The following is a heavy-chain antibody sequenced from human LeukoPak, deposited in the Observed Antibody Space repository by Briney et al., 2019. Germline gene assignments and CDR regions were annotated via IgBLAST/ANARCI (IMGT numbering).Heavy chain of an antibody. J-gene: IGHJ4*02. CDR3: ARGGFLEWLFAFDY. Sequence: SETLSLTCTVSGGSISGSYWSWIRQPPGKGLEWIAYMYNSGSTNYNPSLKSRVTISIDTSKNQFSLKLSSLTAADTAVYYCARGGFLEWLFAFDYWGQGTLVTVSS. CDR1: GGSISGSY. D-gene: IGHD3-3*01. V-gene: IGHV4-59*01. CDR2: MYNSGST.